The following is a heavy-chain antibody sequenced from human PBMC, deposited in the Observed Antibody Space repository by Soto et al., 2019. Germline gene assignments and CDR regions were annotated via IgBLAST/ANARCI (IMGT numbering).Heavy chain of an antibody. V-gene: IGHV1-69*12. D-gene: IGHD3-3*01. CDR3: ARAFTPDYYDFWSGYRG. Sequence: QVQLVQSGAEVKKPGSSVKVSCKASGGTFSSYAISWVRQAPGQGLEWMGGIIPIFGTANYAQKFQGRVTITADESTSTAYMELSSLRSEDTAVYYCARAFTPDYYDFWSGYRGWGQGTLVTVSS. CDR1: GGTFSSYA. J-gene: IGHJ4*02. CDR2: IIPIFGTA.